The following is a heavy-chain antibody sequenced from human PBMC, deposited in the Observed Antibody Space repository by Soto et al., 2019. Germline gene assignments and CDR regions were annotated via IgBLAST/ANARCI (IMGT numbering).Heavy chain of an antibody. CDR2: IDWDDDK. J-gene: IGHJ4*02. Sequence: SGPTLVNPTQTFTLACTFSGFSLSTSGMCVSWIRQPPGKALEWLALIDWDDDKYYSTSLKTRLTISKDTSKNQEVLTMTNMDPVDTATYYCARITYYDSSGYGPFDYWGQGTLVTV. CDR1: GFSLSTSGMC. D-gene: IGHD3-22*01. V-gene: IGHV2-70*01. CDR3: ARITYYDSSGYGPFDY.